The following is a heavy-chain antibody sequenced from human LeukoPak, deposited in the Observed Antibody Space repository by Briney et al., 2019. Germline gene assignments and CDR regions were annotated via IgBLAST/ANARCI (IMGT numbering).Heavy chain of an antibody. J-gene: IGHJ4*01. V-gene: IGHV3-15*07. Sequence: PGGSLRLSCVASGFTCTNAWMTWVRQSPGMGLAWVGRIKSNTNGGTSEYAAPVKGRFAISRDDSKNTLYLQMNSLKPEDTAMYYCTTHSVTVTGTHFWGQGVLVTVSS. CDR3: TTHSVTVTGTHF. CDR2: IKSNTNGGTS. CDR1: GFTCTNAW. D-gene: IGHD6-19*01.